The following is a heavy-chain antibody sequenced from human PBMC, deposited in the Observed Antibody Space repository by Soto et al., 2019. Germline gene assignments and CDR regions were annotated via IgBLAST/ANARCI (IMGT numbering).Heavy chain of an antibody. V-gene: IGHV4-31*03. CDR3: ARWETTVTTGSHAFDI. J-gene: IGHJ3*02. Sequence: QVQLQESGPGLVKPSQTLSLTCTVSGGSISSGGYYWSWIRQHPGKGLEWIGYIYYSGSTYYNPSLKGRVTISVDTSKNQFSLKLSSVTAADTAVYYCARWETTVTTGSHAFDIWGQGTMVTVSS. CDR2: IYYSGST. CDR1: GGSISSGGYY. D-gene: IGHD4-17*01.